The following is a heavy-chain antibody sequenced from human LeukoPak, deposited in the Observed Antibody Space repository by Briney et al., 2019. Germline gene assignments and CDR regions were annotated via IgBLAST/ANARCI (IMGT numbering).Heavy chain of an antibody. CDR3: ARVVTDSSSWYLGFDY. V-gene: IGHV4-34*01. CDR1: GGPFSGYY. D-gene: IGHD6-13*01. CDR2: INHSGST. Sequence: SETLSLTCAVYGGPFSGYYWSWIRQPPGKGLEWIGEINHSGSTNYNPSLKSRVTISVDTSKNQFSLKLSSVTAADTAVYYCARVVTDSSSWYLGFDYWGQGTLVTVSS. J-gene: IGHJ4*02.